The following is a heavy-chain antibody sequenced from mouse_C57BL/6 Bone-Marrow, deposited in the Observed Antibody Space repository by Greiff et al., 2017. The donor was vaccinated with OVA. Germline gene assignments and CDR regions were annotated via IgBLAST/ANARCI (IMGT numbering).Heavy chain of an antibody. CDR3: AREIYYDPYYAMDY. D-gene: IGHD2-4*01. CDR2: IYPRSGNT. J-gene: IGHJ4*01. CDR1: GYTFTSYG. V-gene: IGHV1-81*01. Sequence: QVQLKESGAELARPGASVKLSCKASGYTFTSYGISWVKQRTGQGLEWIGEIYPRSGNTYYNEKFKGKTTLTADKSSSTADMELRSLTSEDSAVYFCAREIYYDPYYAMDYWGQGTSVTVSS.